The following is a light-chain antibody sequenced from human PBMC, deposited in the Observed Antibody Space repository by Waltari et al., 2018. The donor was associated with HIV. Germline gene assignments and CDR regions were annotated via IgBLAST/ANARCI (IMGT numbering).Light chain of an antibody. Sequence: QSALTQPASVSGSPGQSVTISCIGSDIDIGIYDYISWYHHPPNRAPRLVVFNANRRPSGGPFRFAGSKSGNTASLTISGLQADDEGVYYCSSYVTGGSLLFGGGTQVTVL. J-gene: IGLJ3*02. CDR2: NAN. CDR3: SSYVTGGSLL. V-gene: IGLV2-14*01. CDR1: DIDIGIYDY.